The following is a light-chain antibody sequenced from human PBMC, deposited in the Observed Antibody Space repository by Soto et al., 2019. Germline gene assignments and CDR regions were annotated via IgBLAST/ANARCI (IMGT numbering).Light chain of an antibody. CDR1: QSVGSN. J-gene: IGKJ1*01. CDR2: GAS. V-gene: IGKV3-15*01. Sequence: EIVMTQSPSTLSVSTGEGATLSCRASQSVGSNVAWYQQIPGQGPRLLIYGASTRATGVPARFSGTGSGTEFALTINSLQSEDFAVYYCQQYNDGPPWTFGQGTKVDIK. CDR3: QQYNDGPPWT.